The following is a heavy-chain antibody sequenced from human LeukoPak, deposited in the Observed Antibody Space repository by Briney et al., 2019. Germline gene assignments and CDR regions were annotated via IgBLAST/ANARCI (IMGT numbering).Heavy chain of an antibody. CDR2: IKEDGSRD. V-gene: IGHV3-7*01. CDR3: ARDKYSGSYRGPL. CDR1: GFTFTTYW. D-gene: IGHD1-26*01. J-gene: IGHJ4*02. Sequence: GGSLRLSCAASGFTFTTYWMSWVRQTPEKGLEWVANIKEDGSRDYYVDSVKGRFTISRDNAKNLLYLQMNSLRAEDTAVYYCARDKYSGSYRGPLWGQGTLVTVSS.